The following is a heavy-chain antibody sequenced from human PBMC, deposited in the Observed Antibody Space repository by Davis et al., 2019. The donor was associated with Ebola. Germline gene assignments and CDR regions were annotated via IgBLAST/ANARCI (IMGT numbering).Heavy chain of an antibody. CDR2: IYPGESES. CDR1: GYSFTSYW. V-gene: IGHV5-51*01. D-gene: IGHD3-3*01. CDR3: ARFLEWKADY. Sequence: GESLKISCKGSGYSFTSYWIGWVLPLPCKGLVVMWIIYPGESESRYSPSFQGQVTISADKSITTAYLQWSSLKASDTAMYYCARFLEWKADYWGQGTLVTVSS. J-gene: IGHJ4*02.